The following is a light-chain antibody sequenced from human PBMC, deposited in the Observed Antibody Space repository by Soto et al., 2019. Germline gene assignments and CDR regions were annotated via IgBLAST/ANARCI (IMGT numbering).Light chain of an antibody. J-gene: IGKJ4*01. CDR1: QSVNSY. CDR3: QHRINWPLT. Sequence: EIVLTQSPATLSLSPGDRATLSCRASQSVNSYLAWYQQKPGQAPRLLIYDASKRDTGIPARFSGSGSGTDFTLTITSLEPEDFAVYYCQHRINWPLTFGGGTKVEIK. V-gene: IGKV3-11*01. CDR2: DAS.